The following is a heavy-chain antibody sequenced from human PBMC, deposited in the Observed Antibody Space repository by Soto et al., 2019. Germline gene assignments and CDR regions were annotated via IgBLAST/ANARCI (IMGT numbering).Heavy chain of an antibody. CDR2: GTT. CDR3: AKGASRYSGSSEGYFDY. CDR1: GFSFSSYA. D-gene: IGHD1-26*01. J-gene: IGHJ4*02. V-gene: IGHV3-23*01. Sequence: HPGGSLRLSCAASGFSFSSYAMSWVRQAPGKGLEWVSSGTTYYADSVKGRFTVSRDNSKNRLYLQMNSLRAEDTAVYYCAKGASRYSGSSEGYFDYWGQGTLVTVSS.